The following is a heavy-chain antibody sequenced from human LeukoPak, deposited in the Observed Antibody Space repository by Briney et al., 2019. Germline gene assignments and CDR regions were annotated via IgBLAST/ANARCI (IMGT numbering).Heavy chain of an antibody. CDR2: IYYGENT. J-gene: IGHJ4*02. D-gene: IGHD3-10*01. Sequence: SSETLSLTCTVSGGSISSGPYYWGWIRQPPGKGLEWIGNIYYGENTYYNPSLKSRVTISVDTSKNQFSLKLSSVTAADTAVYYCARAPYYYGSCDYWGQGTLVTVSS. CDR3: ARAPYYYGSCDY. V-gene: IGHV4-39*07. CDR1: GGSISSGPYY.